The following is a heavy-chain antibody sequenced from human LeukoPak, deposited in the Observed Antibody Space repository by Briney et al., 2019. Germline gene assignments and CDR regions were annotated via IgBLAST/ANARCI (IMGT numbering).Heavy chain of an antibody. Sequence: PGGSLRLSCVASGFTFSTFAMIWVRQPPGKGLEWVGRIKSKTDGGTTDYAAPVKGRFTISRDDSKNTLYLQMNSLKTEDTAVYYCLGFLEWLGYPFDYWGQGTLVTVSS. V-gene: IGHV3-15*01. CDR2: IKSKTDGGTT. CDR3: LGFLEWLGYPFDY. CDR1: GFTFSTFA. D-gene: IGHD3-3*01. J-gene: IGHJ4*02.